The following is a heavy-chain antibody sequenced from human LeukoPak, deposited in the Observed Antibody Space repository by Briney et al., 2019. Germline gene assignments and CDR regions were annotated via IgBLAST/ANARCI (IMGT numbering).Heavy chain of an antibody. J-gene: IGHJ4*02. Sequence: SETLSLTCAVYGGSFSGYYWSWIRQPPGKGLEWIGEINHSGSTNYNPSLKSRVTISVDTSKNQFSLKLSSVTAADTAVYYCARDLKKLWLMSPFDYWGQGTLVTVSS. CDR2: INHSGST. V-gene: IGHV4-34*01. CDR3: ARDLKKLWLMSPFDY. D-gene: IGHD5-18*01. CDR1: GGSFSGYY.